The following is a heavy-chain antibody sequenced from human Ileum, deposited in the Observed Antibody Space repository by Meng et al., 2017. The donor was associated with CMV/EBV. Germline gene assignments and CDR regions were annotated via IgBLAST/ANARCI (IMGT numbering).Heavy chain of an antibody. D-gene: IGHD2-8*01. CDR3: ANMVYALSFDS. CDR1: GFTFRNYW. Sequence: GGSLRLSCVASGFTFRNYWMHWVRQSPGKGLVWVSHILNDGSGTGYADSVKGRFTISRDNAKNTLYLQINSLRAEDTAVYYCANMVYALSFDSWGQGTLVTVSS. CDR2: ILNDGSGT. J-gene: IGHJ4*02. V-gene: IGHV3-74*01.